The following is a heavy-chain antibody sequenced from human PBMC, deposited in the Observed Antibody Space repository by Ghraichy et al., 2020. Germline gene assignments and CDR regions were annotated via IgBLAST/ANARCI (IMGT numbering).Heavy chain of an antibody. J-gene: IGHJ4*02. V-gene: IGHV3-21*01. D-gene: IGHD6-19*01. CDR2: ISSSSSYI. CDR3: ARDILERTVAGSRVIKVPY. CDR1: GFTFSSYS. Sequence: GGSLRLSCAASGFTFSSYSMNWVRQAPGKGLEWVSSISSSSSYIYYADSVKGRFTISRDNAKNSLYLQMNSLRAEDTAVYYCARDILERTVAGSRVIKVPYWGQGTLVTVSS.